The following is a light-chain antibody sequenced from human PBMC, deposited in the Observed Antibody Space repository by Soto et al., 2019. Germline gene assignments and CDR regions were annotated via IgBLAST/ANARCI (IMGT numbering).Light chain of an antibody. V-gene: IGKV3-15*01. CDR1: RNINRK. J-gene: IGKJ4*01. Sequence: EIVMTQSPATLSVSPGERATLSCRASRNINRKLAWYQQTTGQAPRLLISGASTRATGIPARCSGSGSGTEFTLTIRTLQSEDFAVDYCQQYYDYPPLIFGGGTKVEIK. CDR2: GAS. CDR3: QQYYDYPPLI.